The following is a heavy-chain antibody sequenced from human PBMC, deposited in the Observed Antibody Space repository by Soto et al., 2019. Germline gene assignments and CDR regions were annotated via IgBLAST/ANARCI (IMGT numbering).Heavy chain of an antibody. V-gene: IGHV1-69*02. J-gene: IGHJ4*02. Sequence: QVQLVQSGAEVKKPGSSVKVSCKASGGTFSSYTISWVRQAPGQGLEWMGRIIPILGIANYAQKFQGRVKINGDKAQRKAYKEVGRLGAEDTGVEYCVGVRWSGGSVYSDYWGQGTLGTVSS. CDR1: GGTFSSYT. CDR3: VGVRWSGGSVYSDY. CDR2: IIPILGIA. D-gene: IGHD2-15*01.